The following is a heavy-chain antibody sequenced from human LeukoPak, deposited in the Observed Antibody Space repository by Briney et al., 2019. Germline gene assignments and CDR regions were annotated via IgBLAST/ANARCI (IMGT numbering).Heavy chain of an antibody. Sequence: GSSVKVSCKASGGTFSSYAISWVRQAPGQGLEWMGGIIPIFGTANYAQKFQGRVTITADKPTSTAYMELSSLRSEDTAVYYCARGTIFGVVNDYWGQGTLVTVSS. CDR3: ARGTIFGVVNDY. D-gene: IGHD3-3*01. V-gene: IGHV1-69*06. CDR1: GGTFSSYA. CDR2: IIPIFGTA. J-gene: IGHJ4*02.